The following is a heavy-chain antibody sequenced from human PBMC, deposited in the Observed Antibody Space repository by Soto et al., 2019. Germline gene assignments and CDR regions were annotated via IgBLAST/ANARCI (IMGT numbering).Heavy chain of an antibody. V-gene: IGHV3-30*18. D-gene: IGHD4-17*01. CDR2: ISYDGSNK. J-gene: IGHJ4*02. CDR3: AKEGVRGDYGSYFDY. Sequence: GGSLRLSCAASGFTFSSYGMHWVRQAPGKWLEWVAVISYDGSNKYYADSVKGRFTISRDNSKNTLYLQMNSLRAEDTAVYYCAKEGVRGDYGSYFDYWGQGTLVTVSS. CDR1: GFTFSSYG.